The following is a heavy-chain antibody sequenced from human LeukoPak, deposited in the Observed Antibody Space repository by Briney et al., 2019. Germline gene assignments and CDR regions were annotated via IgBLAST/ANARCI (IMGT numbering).Heavy chain of an antibody. CDR3: ARERWSYDAFDI. CDR1: GFTVSSNY. CDR2: IYSGGST. Sequence: GGPLRLSCAASGFTVSSNYMSWVCQAPGKGLEWVSVIYSGGSTYYADSVKGRFTISRDNSKNTLYLQMNSLRAEDTAVYYCARERWSYDAFDIWGQGTMVTVSS. J-gene: IGHJ3*02. V-gene: IGHV3-66*01. D-gene: IGHD2-15*01.